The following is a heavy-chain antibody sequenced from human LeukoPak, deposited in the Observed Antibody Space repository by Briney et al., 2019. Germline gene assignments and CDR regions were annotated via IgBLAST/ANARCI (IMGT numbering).Heavy chain of an antibody. Sequence: PSETLSLNCTVSGGSISSYYWSWIRQPAGKGLEWIGRIYTSGSTNYNPSLKSRATMSVDTSKNQFSLKLSSVTAADTAVYYCARVRCSGGSCPIDYWGQGTLVTVSS. V-gene: IGHV4-4*07. CDR1: GGSISSYY. D-gene: IGHD2-15*01. CDR3: ARVRCSGGSCPIDY. J-gene: IGHJ4*02. CDR2: IYTSGST.